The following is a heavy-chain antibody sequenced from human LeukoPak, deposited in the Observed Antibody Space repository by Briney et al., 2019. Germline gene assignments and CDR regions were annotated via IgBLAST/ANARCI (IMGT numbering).Heavy chain of an antibody. V-gene: IGHV3-33*03. CDR3: ARFARFGDLQGYCYFDC. CDR1: GFTLSSYG. J-gene: IGHJ4*02. D-gene: IGHD3-10*01. CDR2: IWYDGSNK. Sequence: GGSLRLSCEASGFTLSSYGMHWVRQAPGKGLEWVALIWYDGSNKYYADSVRGRFTISRDNAMNSLYLHMNSLRAENTAVYYGARFARFGDLQGYCYFDCWHRGTVIAVS.